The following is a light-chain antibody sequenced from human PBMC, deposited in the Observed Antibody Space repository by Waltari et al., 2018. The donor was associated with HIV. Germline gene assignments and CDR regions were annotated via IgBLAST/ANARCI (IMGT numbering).Light chain of an antibody. V-gene: IGKV4-1*01. CDR2: EAS. CDR1: KSVLSPSNNVNY. CDR3: QQYYSTPT. Sequence: DIVLTQSPETLSVSLGERAAIHCKSEKSVLSPSNNVNYFAWYQQRPGQRPPLLFSEASSRSSGVPARFTASGSRTDFTLTIDDLQADDVAVYFCQQYYSTPTFGRGTQLV. J-gene: IGKJ5*01.